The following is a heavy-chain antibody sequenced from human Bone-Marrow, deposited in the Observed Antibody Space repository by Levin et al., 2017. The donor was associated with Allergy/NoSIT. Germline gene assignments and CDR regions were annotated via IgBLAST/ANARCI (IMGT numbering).Heavy chain of an antibody. J-gene: IGHJ4*02. D-gene: IGHD2-2*01. CDR2: ITSSGSDM. CDR1: GFTFSAYT. Sequence: GGSLRLSCVASGFTFSAYTMNWVRQAPGKGLEWVSSITSSGSDMYYADSVKGRFTVSRDNAENSVYLQMNSLRAEDTAVYYCARSSTDYWGPGTLVTVSS. CDR3: ARSSTDY. V-gene: IGHV3-21*01.